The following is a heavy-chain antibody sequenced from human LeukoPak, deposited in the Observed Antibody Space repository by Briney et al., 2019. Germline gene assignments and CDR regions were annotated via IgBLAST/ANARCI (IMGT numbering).Heavy chain of an antibody. D-gene: IGHD4-23*01. CDR2: ISSNGGST. J-gene: IGHJ2*01. CDR1: GFTFSSYW. V-gene: IGHV3-64*01. Sequence: GGSLRLSCAASGFTFSSYWMSWVRQAPGKGLEYVSAISSNGGSTYYANSVKGRFTISRDNSKNTLYLQMGSLRAEDMAVYYCARARDDYGGHFDLWGRGTLVTVSS. CDR3: ARARDDYGGHFDL.